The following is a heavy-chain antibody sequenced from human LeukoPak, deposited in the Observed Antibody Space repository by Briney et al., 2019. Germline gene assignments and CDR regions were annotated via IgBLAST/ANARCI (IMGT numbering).Heavy chain of an antibody. CDR1: GYTFTSYG. V-gene: IGHV1-18*01. CDR3: ARESRIAAAGKDYYYYYGMDV. CDR2: ISAYNGNT. D-gene: IGHD6-13*01. Sequence: ASVKVSCKASGYTFTSYGISWVRQAPGQGLEWMGWISAYNGNTNYAQKLQGRVTMTTDTSTSTAYMELRSLRSDDTAVYFCARESRIAAAGKDYYYYYGMDVWGQGTTVTVSS. J-gene: IGHJ6*02.